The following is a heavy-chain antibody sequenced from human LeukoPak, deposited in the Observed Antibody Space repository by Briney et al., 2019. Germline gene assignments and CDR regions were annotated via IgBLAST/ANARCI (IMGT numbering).Heavy chain of an antibody. CDR3: ARWANSSSWYHTISYFDY. CDR1: GFTFSSYS. J-gene: IGHJ4*02. D-gene: IGHD6-13*01. Sequence: GGSLTLSCAASGFTFSSYSMNWVRQAPGKGLEWVSSISSSSSYIYYADSVKGRFTISRDNAKNSLYLQMNSLRAEDTAVYYFARWANSSSWYHTISYFDYWGQGTLVTVSS. CDR2: ISSSSSYI. V-gene: IGHV3-21*01.